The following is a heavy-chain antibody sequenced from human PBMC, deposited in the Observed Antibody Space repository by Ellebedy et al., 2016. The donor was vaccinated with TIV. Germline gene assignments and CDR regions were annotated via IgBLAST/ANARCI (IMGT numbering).Heavy chain of an antibody. D-gene: IGHD3-9*01. CDR2: IYYSGDT. CDR1: GGSISRNGYY. CDR3: ARTTLTRYIAFDF. J-gene: IGHJ4*02. Sequence: MPSETLSLSCTIFGGSISRNGYYWGWIRQPPGKGLEWIGLIYYSGDTYYNPSLKSRVTMSVDTSENQFSLKLSSVTAADTAVYYCARTTLTRYIAFDFWGQGTLVTVSS. V-gene: IGHV4-30-4*08.